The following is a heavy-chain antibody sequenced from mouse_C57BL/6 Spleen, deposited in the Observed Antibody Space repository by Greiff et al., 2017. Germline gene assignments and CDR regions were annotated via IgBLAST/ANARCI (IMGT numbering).Heavy chain of an antibody. J-gene: IGHJ1*03. CDR1: GFTFSNYW. V-gene: IGHV6-3*01. CDR3: TARYGSSYWYFDV. CDR2: IRLKSDNYAT. Sequence: EVKVEESGGGLVQPGGSMKLSCVASGFTFSNYWMNWVRQSPEKGLEWVAQIRLKSDNYATHYAESVKGRFTISRDDSKSSVYLQMNNLRAEDTGIYYCTARYGSSYWYFDVWGTGTTVTVSS. D-gene: IGHD1-1*01.